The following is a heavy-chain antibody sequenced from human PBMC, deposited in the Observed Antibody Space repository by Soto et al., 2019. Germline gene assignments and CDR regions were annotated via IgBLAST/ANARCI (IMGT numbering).Heavy chain of an antibody. J-gene: IGHJ4*02. Sequence: QVQLQESGPGLVKPSQTLSLTCTVSGGSISSGDYYWSWIRQPPGKGLEWIGYIYYSGSTYYNPSLKSRVTISVDTSKNQFSLKLSSMTAADTAVYYCARNRMIQLWPEWMYYFDYWGQGTLVTVSS. CDR3: ARNRMIQLWPEWMYYFDY. CDR1: GGSISSGDYY. V-gene: IGHV4-30-4*01. D-gene: IGHD5-18*01. CDR2: IYYSGST.